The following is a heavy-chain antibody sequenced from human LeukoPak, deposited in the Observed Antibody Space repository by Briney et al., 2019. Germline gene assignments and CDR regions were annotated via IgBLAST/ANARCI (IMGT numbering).Heavy chain of an antibody. Sequence: GASVKVSCKASGYTFTCYGISWVRQAPGQGLEWMGWISAYNGNTNYAQKLQGRVTMTTDTSTSTAYMELRSLRSDDTAVYYCARDITGDYGGGYGMDVWGQGTTVTVSS. V-gene: IGHV1-18*01. CDR3: ARDITGDYGGGYGMDV. D-gene: IGHD4-23*01. CDR2: ISAYNGNT. CDR1: GYTFTCYG. J-gene: IGHJ6*02.